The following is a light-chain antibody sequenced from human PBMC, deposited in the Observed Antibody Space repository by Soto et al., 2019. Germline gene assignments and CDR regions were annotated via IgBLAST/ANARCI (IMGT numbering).Light chain of an antibody. Sequence: QSALTQPASVSASPGQSITISCTGTSSDVGGYNYVSWYQQHPGKAPKLMIYEVSNRPSGVSNRFSGSKSGNTASLTISGLQAEDEADYYCSSYTSSSTAWVFGGGTKVTVL. CDR2: EVS. CDR1: SSDVGGYNY. V-gene: IGLV2-14*01. CDR3: SSYTSSSTAWV. J-gene: IGLJ3*02.